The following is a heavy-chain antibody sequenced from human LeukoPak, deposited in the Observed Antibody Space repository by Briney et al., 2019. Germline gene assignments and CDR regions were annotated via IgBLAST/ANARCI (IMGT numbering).Heavy chain of an antibody. CDR2: INHRGST. Sequence: PSETLSLTCAVYGGSFSGYYWSWIRQPPGKGLEWIGEINHRGSTNCNPSLKSRVTVSLDTSKNQFSLKLSSVTAADTAVYYCARAPGAALDWGQGTLVTVSS. CDR1: GGSFSGYY. D-gene: IGHD2-15*01. CDR3: ARAPGAALD. V-gene: IGHV4-34*01. J-gene: IGHJ4*02.